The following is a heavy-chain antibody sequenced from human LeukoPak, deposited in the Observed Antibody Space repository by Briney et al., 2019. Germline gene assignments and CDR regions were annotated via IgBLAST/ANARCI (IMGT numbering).Heavy chain of an antibody. J-gene: IGHJ4*02. D-gene: IGHD3-10*01. CDR1: GFTFSDYY. CDR3: AGDQITYYYGSGSYRNYADY. V-gene: IGHV3-11*05. CDR2: ISSSSSYT. Sequence: PGGSLRLSCAASGFTFSDYYMSWIRQAPGKGLEWVSYISSSSSYTNYADSVKGRFTISRDNAKNSLYLQMNSLRAEDTAVYYCAGDQITYYYGSGSYRNYADYWGQGTLVTVSS.